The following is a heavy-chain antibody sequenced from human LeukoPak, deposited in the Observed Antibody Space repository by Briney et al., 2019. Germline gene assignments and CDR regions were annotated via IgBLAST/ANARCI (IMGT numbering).Heavy chain of an antibody. CDR2: INPNSGGT. V-gene: IGHV1-2*02. CDR1: GYTFTGYY. CDR3: ARELSLTMVRGVMRTHNWFDP. D-gene: IGHD3-10*01. Sequence: GASVKVSCKASGYTFTGYYMHWVRQAPGQGLEWMGWINPNSGGTNYAQKFQGRVTMTRDASISTAYMELSRLRSDDTAVYYCARELSLTMVRGVMRTHNWFDPWGQGTLVTVSS. J-gene: IGHJ5*02.